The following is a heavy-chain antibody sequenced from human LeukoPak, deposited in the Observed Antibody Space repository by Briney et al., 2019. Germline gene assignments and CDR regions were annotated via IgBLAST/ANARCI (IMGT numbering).Heavy chain of an antibody. J-gene: IGHJ4*02. Sequence: GGPLRLSCAASGFIVSANFMNWVRQAPGKGLEWVSILYAGGTTSYTDSVKGRFTISRDSSKNTLYLQMQSLRAEDTAVYYCARGFPPAHWGQGTLVTVSS. V-gene: IGHV3-53*01. CDR1: GFIVSANF. CDR3: ARGFPPAH. CDR2: LYAGGTT. D-gene: IGHD3-10*01.